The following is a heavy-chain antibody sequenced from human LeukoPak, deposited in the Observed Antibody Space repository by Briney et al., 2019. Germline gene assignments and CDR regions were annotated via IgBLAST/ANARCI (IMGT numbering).Heavy chain of an antibody. V-gene: IGHV3-15*01. D-gene: IGHD6-13*01. CDR1: GFTFSNAW. J-gene: IGHJ4*02. CDR2: IKSKTDGGTT. CDR3: ARDPSSSWHLGPYYFDY. Sequence: KPGGSLRLSCAASGFTFSNAWMSWVRQAPGKGLEWVGRIKSKTDGGTTDYAAPVKGRFTISRDDSKNTLYLQMNSLRAEDTAVYYCARDPSSSWHLGPYYFDYWGQGTLVTVSS.